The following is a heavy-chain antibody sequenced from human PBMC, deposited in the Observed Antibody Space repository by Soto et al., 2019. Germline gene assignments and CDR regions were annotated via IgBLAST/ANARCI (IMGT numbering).Heavy chain of an antibody. J-gene: IGHJ4*02. CDR3: ARIPYSSASFDY. CDR2: MSYSGNT. D-gene: IGHD6-19*01. Sequence: SETLSLTCTVSGVSISSVSISRNYWGRIRQPPGKGLECIGSMSYSGNTNYNPSLKSRVTISIDTSKNQFSLKLSSVTAADTAVYYCARIPYSSASFDYWGQGTLVTVSS. V-gene: IGHV4-61*01. CDR1: GVSISSVSISRNY.